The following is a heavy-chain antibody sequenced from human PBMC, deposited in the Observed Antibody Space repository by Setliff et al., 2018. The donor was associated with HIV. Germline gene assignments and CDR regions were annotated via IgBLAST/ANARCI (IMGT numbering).Heavy chain of an antibody. V-gene: IGHV4-34*01. J-gene: IGHJ6*03. D-gene: IGHD6-19*01. Sequence: PSETLSLTCAVYGGSFSGYYWTWIRQPPGKGLEWIGEITHSGSTNYNPSLETRVTISVDTSKNQFSLKLSSVTAADTAVHYCAKGVAGLQYYYYYMDVWGKGTTVTVSS. CDR1: GGSFSGYY. CDR2: ITHSGST. CDR3: AKGVAGLQYYYYYMDV.